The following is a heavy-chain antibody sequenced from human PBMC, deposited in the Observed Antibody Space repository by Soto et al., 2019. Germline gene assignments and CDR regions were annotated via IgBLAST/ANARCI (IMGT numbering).Heavy chain of an antibody. Sequence: QVQLVESGGGVVQPGRSLRLSCAASGFTFSSYGMHWVRQAPGKGLEWVAVISYDGSNKYYADSVKGRFTISRENSKNTLDLQMNSLRAEDTAVYYCAKGVGTTGTTGFRFRPKSLGYWGQGTLVTVSS. V-gene: IGHV3-30*18. CDR1: GFTFSSYG. CDR2: ISYDGSNK. D-gene: IGHD1-1*01. CDR3: AKGVGTTGTTGFRFRPKSLGY. J-gene: IGHJ4*02.